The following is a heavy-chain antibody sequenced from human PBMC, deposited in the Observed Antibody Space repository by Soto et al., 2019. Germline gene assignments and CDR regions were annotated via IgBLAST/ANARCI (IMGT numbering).Heavy chain of an antibody. D-gene: IGHD1-1*01. Sequence: GASVKVSCKASGGTFSSYAISWVRQAPGQGLEWMGGIIPIFGTANYAQRFQGRVTITADKSTSTAYMELSSLRSEDTAVYYCARAQLERLGYYYYGMDVWSQGSPVTVSS. CDR1: GGTFSSYA. CDR2: IIPIFGTA. V-gene: IGHV1-69*06. J-gene: IGHJ6*02. CDR3: ARAQLERLGYYYYGMDV.